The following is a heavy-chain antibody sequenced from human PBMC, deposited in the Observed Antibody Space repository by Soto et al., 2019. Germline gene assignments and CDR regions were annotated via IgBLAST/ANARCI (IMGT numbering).Heavy chain of an antibody. D-gene: IGHD3-16*02. J-gene: IGHJ5*02. Sequence: SETLSLTCAVYGGSFSGYYWSWIRQPPGKGLEWIGEINHGGSTNYNPSLKSRVTISVDTSKNQFSLKLSSVTAADTAVYYCARAAFWDDYVWGSYRDPLNNWFDPWGQGTLVTVSS. V-gene: IGHV4-34*01. CDR2: INHGGST. CDR3: ARAAFWDDYVWGSYRDPLNNWFDP. CDR1: GGSFSGYY.